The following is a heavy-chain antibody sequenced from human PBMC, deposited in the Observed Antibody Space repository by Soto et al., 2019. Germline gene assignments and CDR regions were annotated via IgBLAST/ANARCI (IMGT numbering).Heavy chain of an antibody. Sequence: LRLSCAASGFTFSSYWMHWVRQAPGKGLVWVSRINSDGSSTSYADSVKGRFTISRDNAKNTLYLQMNSLRAEDTAVYYCARVPPGYYDSSGYCLDYWGQGTLVTISS. CDR1: GFTFSSYW. D-gene: IGHD3-22*01. J-gene: IGHJ4*02. CDR2: INSDGSST. V-gene: IGHV3-74*01. CDR3: ARVPPGYYDSSGYCLDY.